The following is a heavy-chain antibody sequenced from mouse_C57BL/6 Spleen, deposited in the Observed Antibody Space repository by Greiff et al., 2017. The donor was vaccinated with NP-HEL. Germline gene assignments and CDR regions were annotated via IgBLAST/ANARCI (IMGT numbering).Heavy chain of an antibody. CDR3: ARMAVEARAYWYFDG. CDR2: IYPGDGDT. CDR1: GYAFSSSW. V-gene: IGHV1-82*01. Sequence: QVQLQQSGPELVKPGASVKISCKASGYAFSSSWMNWVKQRPGKGLEWIGRIYPGDGDTNYNGKFKGKATLTADKSSSTAYMQLSSLRSEDSAVYFCARMAVEARAYWYFDGWGTGTA. J-gene: IGHJ1*03. D-gene: IGHD1-1*01.